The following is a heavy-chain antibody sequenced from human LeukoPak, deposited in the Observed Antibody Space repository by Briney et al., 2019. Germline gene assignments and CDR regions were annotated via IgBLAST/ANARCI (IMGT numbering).Heavy chain of an antibody. CDR2: ISGSGGDT. Sequence: GGSLRLSCAASGFTFSNFLMTWVRQAPGKGPEWVSAISGSGGDTYYADSVKGRFTISRDNSKNTLYLQMNSLRAEDTAVYYCAKKGATTGDFDYWGQGTLVTVSS. V-gene: IGHV3-23*01. D-gene: IGHD1-26*01. CDR1: GFTFSNFL. CDR3: AKKGATTGDFDY. J-gene: IGHJ4*02.